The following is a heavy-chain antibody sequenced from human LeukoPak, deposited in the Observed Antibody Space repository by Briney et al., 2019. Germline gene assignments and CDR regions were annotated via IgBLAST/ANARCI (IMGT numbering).Heavy chain of an antibody. CDR2: INHSGST. D-gene: IGHD3-3*01. V-gene: IGHV4-34*01. CDR3: ARGPDLRFSPMDV. J-gene: IGHJ6*03. Sequence: PSETLSLTCAVYGGSFRGYYWSWIRQPPGKGLEWIGEINHSGSTNYNPSLKSRVTISVDTSKNQFSLKLSSVTAADTAVYYCARGPDLRFSPMDVWGKGTTVTVSS. CDR1: GGSFRGYY.